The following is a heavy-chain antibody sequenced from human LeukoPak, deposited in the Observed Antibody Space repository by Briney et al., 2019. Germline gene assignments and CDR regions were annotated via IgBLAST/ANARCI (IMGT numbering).Heavy chain of an antibody. CDR1: GFTFSSYG. J-gene: IGHJ4*02. Sequence: GGSLRLSCAASGFTFSSYGMHWVRQAPGKGLEWVAFIRYDGSNKYYADSVKGRFTISRDNSKNTLYLQMNSLRAEDTAVYYCAKDPSYGSGSYYRHWGQGTLVTASS. CDR3: AKDPSYGSGSYYRH. CDR2: IRYDGSNK. V-gene: IGHV3-30*02. D-gene: IGHD3-10*01.